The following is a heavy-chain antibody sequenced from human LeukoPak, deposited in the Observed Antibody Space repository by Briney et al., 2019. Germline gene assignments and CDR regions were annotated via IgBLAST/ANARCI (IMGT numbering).Heavy chain of an antibody. J-gene: IGHJ6*02. D-gene: IGHD6-25*01. CDR1: DGSISNYY. CDR3: ARVAPIAAAGSSYYYAIDV. V-gene: IGHV4-4*07. Sequence: PSETLSLTCNVSDGSISNYYWTWIRQPPGKGLEWIGRIYSSGTTTYNPSLKSRVAMSVDTSRNQFSLKLNSVTAADTAVYYCARVAPIAAAGSSYYYAIDVWGQGTTVTVSS. CDR2: IYSSGTT.